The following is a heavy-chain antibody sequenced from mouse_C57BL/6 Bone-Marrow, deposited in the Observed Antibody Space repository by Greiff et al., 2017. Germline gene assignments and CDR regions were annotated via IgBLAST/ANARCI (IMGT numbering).Heavy chain of an antibody. CDR3: ARWDYDWFAY. Sequence: QVQLQQPGAELVRPGTSVKLSCKASGYTFTSYWMHWVKQRPGQGLEWIGVIDPSDSYTNYNQKFKGKATLTVDTYSSTAYMQLSSLTSEDSAVYYCARWDYDWFAYWGQGTLVTVSA. CDR2: IDPSDSYT. J-gene: IGHJ3*01. CDR1: GYTFTSYW. D-gene: IGHD2-4*01. V-gene: IGHV1-59*01.